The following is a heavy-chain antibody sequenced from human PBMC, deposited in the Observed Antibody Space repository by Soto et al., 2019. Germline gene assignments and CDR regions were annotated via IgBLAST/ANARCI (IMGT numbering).Heavy chain of an antibody. V-gene: IGHV1-18*01. D-gene: IGHD1-1*01. Sequence: ASVTVSCTASGYTFTTYGISWVRQDPGQGLGWMGWISAYNGNTNYAQNLQGRVTMTTDTSTSTAYMELRSLRSDDTAVYYCARYTSSVPNYYFDYWGPGTLVNVSS. CDR1: GYTFTTYG. CDR2: ISAYNGNT. CDR3: ARYTSSVPNYYFDY. J-gene: IGHJ4*02.